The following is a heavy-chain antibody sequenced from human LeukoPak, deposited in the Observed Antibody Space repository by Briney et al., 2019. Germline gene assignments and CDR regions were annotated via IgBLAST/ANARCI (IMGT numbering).Heavy chain of an antibody. CDR2: IYNDGTSA. CDR3: ARGAPIDC. CDR1: GFTFSNTW. Sequence: PGGSLRLSCAASGFTFSNTWMYWVRQGPGKGLVWVSRIYNDGTSATYADSVKGRFTISRDNAKNTLYLQMDSLRVDDTAVYYCARGAPIDCWGQGTLVTVSS. J-gene: IGHJ4*02. V-gene: IGHV3-74*01.